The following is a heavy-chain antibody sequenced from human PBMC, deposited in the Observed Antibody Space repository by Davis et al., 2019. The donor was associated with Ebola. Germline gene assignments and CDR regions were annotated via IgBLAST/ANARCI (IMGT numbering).Heavy chain of an antibody. V-gene: IGHV1-3*01. CDR3: ARGGSSSWYDYYYGMDV. J-gene: IGHJ6*02. D-gene: IGHD6-13*01. CDR1: GYTFTSYA. CDR2: INAGNGNT. Sequence: ASVKVSCKASGYTFTSYAMHWVRQAPGQRLEWMGWINAGNGNTKYSQKFQGRITITRDTSASTAYMELSSLRSEDTAVYYCARGGSSSWYDYYYGMDVWGQGTTVTVSS.